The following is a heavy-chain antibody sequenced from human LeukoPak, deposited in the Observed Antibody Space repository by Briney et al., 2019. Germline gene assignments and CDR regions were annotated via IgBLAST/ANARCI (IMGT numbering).Heavy chain of an antibody. Sequence: GGSLRLSCAASGFTFSSYSMNWVRQAPGKGLEWVSSISSSSSYIYYADSVKGRFTISRDNAKNSLYLQMNSLRAENTAVYYCARDHYSSSWYYFDYWGQGTLVTVSS. V-gene: IGHV3-21*01. CDR1: GFTFSSYS. CDR2: ISSSSSYI. CDR3: ARDHYSSSWYYFDY. D-gene: IGHD6-13*01. J-gene: IGHJ4*02.